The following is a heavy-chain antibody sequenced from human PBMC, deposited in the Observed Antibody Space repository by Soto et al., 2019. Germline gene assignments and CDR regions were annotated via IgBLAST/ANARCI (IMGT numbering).Heavy chain of an antibody. J-gene: IGHJ6*02. D-gene: IGHD3-9*01. Sequence: GGSVRLSCVAAEFTYRSYCIHWVLQAPGKGLVWVSRINSDGSSTSYADSVKGRFTISRDNAKNTLYLQMNSLRAEDTAVYYCARKDYDILTGYAYYYHGMDGWGQGTTVTVSS. CDR3: ARKDYDILTGYAYYYHGMDG. CDR2: INSDGSST. CDR1: EFTYRSYC. V-gene: IGHV3-74*01.